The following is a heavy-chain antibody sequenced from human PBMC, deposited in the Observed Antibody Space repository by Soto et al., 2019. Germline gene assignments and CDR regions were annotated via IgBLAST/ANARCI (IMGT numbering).Heavy chain of an antibody. CDR2: IFYTRSP. D-gene: IGHD6-13*01. J-gene: IGHJ3*02. CDR1: GGSISSGDYY. Sequence: QVQLQESGPGLVKPSQTLSLTCTVSGGSISSGDYYWTWIRQPPGKGLEWIGFIFYTRSPYYNPSHNTRVTISGATSKTEFALNMTSGNAADTAVYFWVGAPNGGTAPGAFEIWGQGTMVTVSS. V-gene: IGHV4-30-4*01. CDR3: VGAPNGGTAPGAFEI.